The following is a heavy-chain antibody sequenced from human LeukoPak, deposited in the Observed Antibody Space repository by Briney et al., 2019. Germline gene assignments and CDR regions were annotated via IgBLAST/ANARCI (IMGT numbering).Heavy chain of an antibody. CDR2: ISSSGSSI. V-gene: IGHV3-48*03. D-gene: IGHD3-10*01. CDR1: GFTFSSYE. J-gene: IGHJ4*02. CDR3: ARIRGGNEGSGSFFDY. Sequence: PGGSQRLSCAASGFTFSSYEMNWVRQTSGKGLEWFSYISSSGSSIYYADSVKGRFTISRDNAKNSLYLQMNSLRAEDTAVYYCARIRGGNEGSGSFFDYWGQGTLVTVSS.